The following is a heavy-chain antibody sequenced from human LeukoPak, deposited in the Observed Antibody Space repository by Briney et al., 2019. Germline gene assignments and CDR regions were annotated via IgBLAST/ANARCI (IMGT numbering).Heavy chain of an antibody. CDR3: ARDLEIWEKPGDYYDSSGYYPVNYFDY. CDR2: ISAYNGNT. Sequence: ASVKVSCKASGYTFTSYGISWVRQAPGQGLEWMGWISAYNGNTNYAQKLQGRVTMTTDTSTSTAYMELSSLRSEDTAVYYCARDLEIWEKPGDYYDSSGYYPVNYFDYWGQGTLVTVSS. V-gene: IGHV1-18*01. J-gene: IGHJ4*02. D-gene: IGHD3-22*01. CDR1: GYTFTSYG.